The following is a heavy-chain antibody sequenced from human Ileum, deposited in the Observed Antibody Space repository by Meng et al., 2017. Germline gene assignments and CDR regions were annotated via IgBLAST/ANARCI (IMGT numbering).Heavy chain of an antibody. J-gene: IGHJ4*02. D-gene: IGHD3-10*01. CDR2: IYHSGST. CDR3: ATTMVRGVSGGYFDY. V-gene: IGHV4-4*02. Sequence: QDAGPGLVQPSGTLPLTCACSGGSIRSSNWWSWVRQPPGKGLEWIGEIYHSGSTNYNPSLKSRVTISVDKSKNQFSLKLSSVTAADTAVYYCATTMVRGVSGGYFDYWGQGTLVTVSS. CDR1: GGSIRSSNW.